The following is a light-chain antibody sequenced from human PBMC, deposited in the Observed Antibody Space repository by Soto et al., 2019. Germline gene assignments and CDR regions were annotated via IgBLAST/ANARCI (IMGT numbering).Light chain of an antibody. Sequence: EIVLTHSPATLSLSPGERATLSFSASQSVSSYLAWYQQKPGQAPRLLIYDASNRATGIPARFSGSGSGTDFTLTISGLEPADLGVYYCQQRHNWPITFGQGTRLEIK. J-gene: IGKJ5*01. V-gene: IGKV3-11*01. CDR1: QSVSSY. CDR2: DAS. CDR3: QQRHNWPIT.